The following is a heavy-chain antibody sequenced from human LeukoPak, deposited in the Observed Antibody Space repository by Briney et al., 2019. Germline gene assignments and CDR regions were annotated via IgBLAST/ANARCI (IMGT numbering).Heavy chain of an antibody. Sequence: SVKVSCKASGFTSTTSTMQWVRQARGPRLEWIGWIVVGSGDTNYAEKFQERVTIIRDISTNTVYMELRSLRSDDTAVYYCAADQPRYPDAFDIWGRGTMVTVSS. D-gene: IGHD1-1*01. CDR2: IVVGSGDT. V-gene: IGHV1-58*02. CDR3: AADQPRYPDAFDI. CDR1: GFTSTTST. J-gene: IGHJ3*02.